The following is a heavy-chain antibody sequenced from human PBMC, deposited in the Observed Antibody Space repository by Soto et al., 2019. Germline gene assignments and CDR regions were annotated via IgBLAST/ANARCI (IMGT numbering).Heavy chain of an antibody. J-gene: IGHJ4*02. V-gene: IGHV4-4*02. CDR3: ARYNAASGTYYFDF. CDR1: GASVSSTYW. Sequence: SETLSLTCAVPGASVSSTYWWSWVRQPPGKGPEWIGEINHRGSANYNPSLKSRVTISVDISKSQFSLRLTSVTAADTAVYYCARYNAASGTYYFDFWGQGALVT. CDR2: INHRGSA. D-gene: IGHD6-13*01.